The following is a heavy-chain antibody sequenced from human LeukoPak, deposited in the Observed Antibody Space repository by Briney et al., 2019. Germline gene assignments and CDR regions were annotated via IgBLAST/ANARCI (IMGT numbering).Heavy chain of an antibody. CDR2: IYYSGST. CDR3: ASLRFLEWFFGTTSEYYFDY. V-gene: IGHV4-30-2*03. D-gene: IGHD3-3*01. J-gene: IGHJ4*02. Sequence: SQTLSLTCTVSGGSISTDNYWSWIRQPPGKCVEWIGSIYYSGSTYYNPSLKSRVTISVDTSKNQFSLKLSSVTAADTAVYYCASLRFLEWFFGTTSEYYFDYWGQGTLVTVSS. CDR1: GGSISTDNY.